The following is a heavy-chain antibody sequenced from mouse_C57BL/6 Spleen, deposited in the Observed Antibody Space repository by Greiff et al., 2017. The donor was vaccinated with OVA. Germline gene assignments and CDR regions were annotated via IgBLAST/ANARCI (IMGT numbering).Heavy chain of an antibody. Sequence: EVKLMESGGGLVQPGGSLKLSCAASGIDFRSYWMSCVRRAPEKGLEWLGVINTDSSQLNYAPSLKDKIIISRDNAKHTLDLQMSKVRSEYTALYYCARDEGYYGSLWYFDVWGTGTTVTVSS. CDR1: GIDFRSYW. CDR3: ARDEGYYGSLWYFDV. D-gene: IGHD1-1*01. V-gene: IGHV4-1*01. CDR2: INTDSSQL. J-gene: IGHJ1*03.